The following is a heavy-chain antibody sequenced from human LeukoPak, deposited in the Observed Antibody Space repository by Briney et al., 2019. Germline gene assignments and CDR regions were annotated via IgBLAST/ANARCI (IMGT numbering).Heavy chain of an antibody. D-gene: IGHD3-10*01. J-gene: IGHJ5*02. CDR1: GFTFSSYA. V-gene: IGHV3-23*01. CDR3: AKSSMVRGGIRGNWFDP. CDR2: ISGSGGST. Sequence: GGSLRLSCAASGFTFSSYAMSWVRQAPGKGLEWVSAISGSGGSTYYADSVKGRFTISRDNSKNTLYLQMNSLRAEDTAVYYCAKSSMVRGGIRGNWFDPWGQGTLVTVSS.